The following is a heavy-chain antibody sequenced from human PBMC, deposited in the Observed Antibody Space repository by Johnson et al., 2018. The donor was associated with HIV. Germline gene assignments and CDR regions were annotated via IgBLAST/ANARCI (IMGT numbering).Heavy chain of an antibody. CDR3: ASQVRGVRLGVDAFDI. CDR1: GFTFSSYG. D-gene: IGHD3-16*01. CDR2: VTGTGGDT. J-gene: IGHJ3*02. Sequence: VQLVESGGGLVQPGGSLRLSCAASGFTFSSYGMSWVRQAPGKGLEWVSGVTGTGGDTYYAESVKGRFTISRDNSKNTLYLQMNKLRAEDTAVYFCASQVRGVRLGVDAFDIWGQGTMVTVSS. V-gene: IGHV3-23*04.